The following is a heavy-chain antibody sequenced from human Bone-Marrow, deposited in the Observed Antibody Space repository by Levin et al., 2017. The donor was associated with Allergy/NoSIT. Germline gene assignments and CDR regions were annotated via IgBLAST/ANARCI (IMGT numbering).Heavy chain of an antibody. D-gene: IGHD3-10*01. CDR1: GFSVSNTY. Sequence: SCAASGFSVSNTYMTWVRQAPGKGLEWVSLIHSSGYTDYADSVKGRLTISRDNSKNMLYLQMNSLRVEDTAIYYCASSLATSGGFDYWGQGTLVTVSS. V-gene: IGHV3-53*05. J-gene: IGHJ4*02. CDR3: ASSLATSGGFDY. CDR2: IHSSGYT.